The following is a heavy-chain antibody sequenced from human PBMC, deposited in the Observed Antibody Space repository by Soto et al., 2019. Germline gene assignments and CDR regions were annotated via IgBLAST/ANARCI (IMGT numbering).Heavy chain of an antibody. CDR3: ARDRRLYCSGGSCYSTVDY. CDR2: ISPYNRNT. V-gene: IGHV1-18*01. D-gene: IGHD2-15*01. CDR1: GYTFTSYA. Sequence: QVQLVQSGAEVKKPGASVKVSCKASGYTFTSYAFSWVRQAPGQGLEWMGWISPYNRNTNYAQKFQGRVTMTIDTSTSTDYMELRSLRSDDTAVYYCARDRRLYCSGGSCYSTVDYWGQGTLVTVSS. J-gene: IGHJ4*02.